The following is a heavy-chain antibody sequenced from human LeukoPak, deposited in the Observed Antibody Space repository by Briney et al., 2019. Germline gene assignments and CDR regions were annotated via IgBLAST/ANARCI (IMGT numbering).Heavy chain of an antibody. J-gene: IGHJ6*03. CDR2: INHSGST. V-gene: IGHV4-34*01. CDR3: TSGTLSYYYMDV. D-gene: IGHD2/OR15-2a*01. Sequence: SETLSLTCAVYGGSFSGYYWSWIRQPPGKGLEWIGEINHSGSTNYNPYLKSRVTISVDTSKNQFSLKLSSVTAADTAVYYCTSGTLSYYYMDVWGKGTTVTISS. CDR1: GGSFSGYY.